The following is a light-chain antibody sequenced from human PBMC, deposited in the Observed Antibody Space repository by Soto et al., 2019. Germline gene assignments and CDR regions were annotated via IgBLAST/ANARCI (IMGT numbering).Light chain of an antibody. V-gene: IGKV1-5*03. CDR1: QSISSW. J-gene: IGKJ3*01. Sequence: IQMTQSPSTLSASVGARVTITCRASQSISSWLAWYQQKPGKAPKLLIYKASSLESGVPSRFSGSGSGTEFTLTISSLQPDDFATYYCPQSYSTLTFGPGTKVDIK. CDR3: PQSYSTLT. CDR2: KAS.